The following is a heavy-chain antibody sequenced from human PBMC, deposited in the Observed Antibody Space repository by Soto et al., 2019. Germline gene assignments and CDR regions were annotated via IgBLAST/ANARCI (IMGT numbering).Heavy chain of an antibody. J-gene: IGHJ6*02. CDR1: GYSFTSYW. Sequence: GESLKISCKGSGYSFTSYWISWVRQMPGKGLEWMGRIDPSDSYTNYSPSFQGHVTISVDKSISTAYLQWSSLKASDTAMYYCARTAAAGQYYYGVDVWGQGTTVTVSS. D-gene: IGHD6-13*01. CDR2: IDPSDSYT. V-gene: IGHV5-10-1*01. CDR3: ARTAAAGQYYYGVDV.